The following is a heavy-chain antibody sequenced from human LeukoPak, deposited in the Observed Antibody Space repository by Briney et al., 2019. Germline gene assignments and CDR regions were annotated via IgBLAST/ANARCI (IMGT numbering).Heavy chain of an antibody. CDR1: GGSISSYY. CDR3: ARDSRIAAAGIDY. J-gene: IGHJ4*02. CDR2: IYYSGST. D-gene: IGHD6-13*01. Sequence: SETLSLTCTVSGGSISSYYWSWIRQPPGKGLEWIGYIYYSGSTNYNPSLKSRVTISVDTSKNQFSLKLSSVTAADTAVYYCARDSRIAAAGIDYWGQGTLVTVSS. V-gene: IGHV4-59*01.